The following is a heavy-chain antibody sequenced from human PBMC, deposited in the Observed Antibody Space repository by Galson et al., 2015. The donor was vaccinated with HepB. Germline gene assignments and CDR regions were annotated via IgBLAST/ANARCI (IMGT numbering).Heavy chain of an antibody. V-gene: IGHV1-18*04. D-gene: IGHD6-13*01. Sequence: SVKVSCKASGYTFTSYGISWVRQAPGQGLEWMGWISAYNGNTNYAQKLQGRVTMTTDTSTSTAYMELRSLRSDDTAVYYCASGVPRETQLVRGAFDIWGQGTMVTVSS. CDR1: GYTFTSYG. CDR3: ASGVPRETQLVRGAFDI. CDR2: ISAYNGNT. J-gene: IGHJ3*02.